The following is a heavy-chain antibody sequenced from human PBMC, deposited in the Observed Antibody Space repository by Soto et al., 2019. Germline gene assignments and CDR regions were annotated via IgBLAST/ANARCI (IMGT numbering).Heavy chain of an antibody. J-gene: IGHJ5*02. D-gene: IGHD6-13*01. CDR2: ISSSSSYI. V-gene: IGHV3-21*01. Sequence: EVQLVESGGGLVKPGGSLRLSCAASGFTFSSYSMNWVRQAPGKGLEWVSSISSSSSYIYYADSVKGRFTISRDNAKNSLYLQMNSLRAEDTAVYYCARDGGAAGTATTDNWFDPWGQGTLVTVSS. CDR1: GFTFSSYS. CDR3: ARDGGAAGTATTDNWFDP.